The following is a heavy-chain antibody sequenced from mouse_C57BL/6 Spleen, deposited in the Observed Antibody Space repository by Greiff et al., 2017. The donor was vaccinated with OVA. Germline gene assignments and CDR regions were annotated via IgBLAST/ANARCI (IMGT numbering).Heavy chain of an antibody. CDR2: IYPGSGNT. V-gene: IGHV1-76*01. CDR1: GYTFTDYY. CDR3: ARGRDSNTYYALDY. D-gene: IGHD2-5*01. J-gene: IGHJ4*01. Sequence: QVQLQQSGAELVRPGASVKLSCKASGYTFTDYYINWVKQRPGQGLEWIARIYPGSGNTYYNEKFKGKATLTAEKSSSTAYMQLSSLTSEDSAVYFCARGRDSNTYYALDYWGQGTSVTVSS.